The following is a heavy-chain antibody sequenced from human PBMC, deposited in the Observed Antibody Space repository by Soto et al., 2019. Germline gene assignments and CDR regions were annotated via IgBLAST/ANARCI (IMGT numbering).Heavy chain of an antibody. V-gene: IGHV5-51*01. D-gene: IGHD4-4*01. CDR1: GYSFTSYW. CDR2: IYPGDSDT. Sequence: GESLKISCKCSGYSFTSYWIGWVRQMPGKGLEWMGIIYPGDSDTRYSPSFQGQVTISADKSISTAYLQWSSLKASDTAMYYCARTPMRATDYYYYGMDVWGQGTTVTVSS. J-gene: IGHJ6*02. CDR3: ARTPMRATDYYYYGMDV.